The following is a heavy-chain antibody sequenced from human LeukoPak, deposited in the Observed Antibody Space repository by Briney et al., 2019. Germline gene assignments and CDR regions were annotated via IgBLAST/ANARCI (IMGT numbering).Heavy chain of an antibody. Sequence: PGGSLRLSCAASQFIFGNYAMHWVRQAPGKGLEWVAVISYDGSNKYYADSVKGRFTISRDNSKNTLYLQMNSLRAEDTAVYYCATRITGACDYWGQGTLVTVSS. CDR3: ATRITGACDY. D-gene: IGHD1-20*01. CDR2: ISYDGSNK. CDR1: QFIFGNYA. V-gene: IGHV3-30-3*01. J-gene: IGHJ4*02.